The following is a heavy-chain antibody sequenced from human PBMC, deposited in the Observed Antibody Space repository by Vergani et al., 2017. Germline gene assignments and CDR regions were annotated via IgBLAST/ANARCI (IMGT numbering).Heavy chain of an antibody. CDR2: INPNSGGT. CDR3: ARANTAMFNFAPRGSPYYYYYMDV. J-gene: IGHJ6*03. CDR1: GYTFTGYY. V-gene: IGHV1-2*02. Sequence: QVQLVQSGAEVKKPGASVKVSCKASGYTFTGYYMHWVRQAPGQGLEWMGWINPNSGGTNYAKKFQGRVTMTRDTSISTAYMELSRLRSDDTAVYYWARANTAMFNFAPRGSPYYYYYMDVWGKGTTVTVSS. D-gene: IGHD5-18*01.